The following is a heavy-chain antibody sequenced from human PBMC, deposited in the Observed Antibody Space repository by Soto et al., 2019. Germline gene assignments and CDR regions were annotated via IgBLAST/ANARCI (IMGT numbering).Heavy chain of an antibody. CDR1: GGSIDSYY. V-gene: IGHV4-59*01. D-gene: IGHD2-15*01. J-gene: IGHJ5*02. CDR3: ARGFCSGGSCFWFDP. Sequence: QVQLQESGPGLVKPSETLSLTCTVSGGSIDSYYWSWIRQPPRKGLEYIGYIYYTGATNYNPSLSSRVTLSLDTSRSQFSLILTSVTAADTAVYYCARGFCSGGSCFWFDPWGQGTLVTVSS. CDR2: IYYTGAT.